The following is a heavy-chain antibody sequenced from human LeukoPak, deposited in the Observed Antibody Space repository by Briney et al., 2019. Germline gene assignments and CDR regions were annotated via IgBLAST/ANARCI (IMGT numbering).Heavy chain of an antibody. V-gene: IGHV4-59*01. J-gene: IGHJ4*02. D-gene: IGHD5-12*01. Sequence: SETLSLTCTVSGGSINRYYWSWIRQPPRKGLWWICYIFYSGNTNYNPSLKSRVTISVDTSKNQFSLKLTSVIAADTAVYYCARGGSSGYDPFDYWGQGTLVTVSS. CDR3: ARGGSSGYDPFDY. CDR1: GGSINRYY. CDR2: IFYSGNT.